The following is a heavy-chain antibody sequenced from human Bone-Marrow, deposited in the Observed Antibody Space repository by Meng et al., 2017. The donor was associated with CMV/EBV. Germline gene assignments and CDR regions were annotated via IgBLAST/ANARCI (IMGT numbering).Heavy chain of an antibody. Sequence: ASVKVSCKASGYTFTSYDINWVRQATGQGLEWMGWMNPNSGNTGYAQKFQGRVTMTRDTSISTAYMELSRLRSDDTAVYYCAREWVRRRFLEWFKWFDPWGHGTLVPVSS. V-gene: IGHV1-8*01. J-gene: IGHJ5*02. CDR3: AREWVRRRFLEWFKWFDP. CDR2: MNPNSGNT. D-gene: IGHD3-3*01. CDR1: GYTFTSYD.